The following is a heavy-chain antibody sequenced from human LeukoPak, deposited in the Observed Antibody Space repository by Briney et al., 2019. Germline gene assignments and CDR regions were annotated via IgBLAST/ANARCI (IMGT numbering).Heavy chain of an antibody. V-gene: IGHV3-23*01. CDR3: AKAVATVTPRYYYYGMDV. Sequence: GGSLRPSCAASGFTFSDYYMSWIRQAPGKGLEWVSAVSGSGGSTYYADSVKGRFTSSRDNSKNTLYLQMNSLRAEDTAVYHCAKAVATVTPRYYYYGMDVWGQGTTVTVSS. D-gene: IGHD4-17*01. CDR2: VSGSGGST. J-gene: IGHJ6*02. CDR1: GFTFSDYY.